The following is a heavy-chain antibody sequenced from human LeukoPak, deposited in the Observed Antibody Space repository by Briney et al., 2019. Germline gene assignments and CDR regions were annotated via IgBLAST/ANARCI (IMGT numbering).Heavy chain of an antibody. CDR2: ITSSSSHI. Sequence: GGSLILTCAASRFTFSSYSMSWVRQAPGKGLQWVSSITSSSSHIYYADPVKGRFTISRDNAKNSLYLQMNSLRAEDTAVYYCARVRATVTPFDYWGQGTLVTVSS. J-gene: IGHJ4*02. D-gene: IGHD4-17*01. CDR1: RFTFSSYS. CDR3: ARVRATVTPFDY. V-gene: IGHV3-21*01.